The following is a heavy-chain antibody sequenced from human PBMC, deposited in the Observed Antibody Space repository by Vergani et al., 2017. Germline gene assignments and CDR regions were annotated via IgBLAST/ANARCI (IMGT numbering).Heavy chain of an antibody. J-gene: IGHJ4*02. CDR1: GGPISSGGYY. D-gene: IGHD6-13*01. CDR3: ASRYSSSWYYFDY. CDR2: IYYSGST. V-gene: IGHV4-31*03. Sequence: QVQLQESGPGLVKPSQTLSLTCTVSGGPISSGGYYWSWIRQHPGKGLEWIGYIYYSGSTYYNPYLKSRVTISVEKSKNQFSLKLSSVTAADTAVYYCASRYSSSWYYFDYWGQGTLVTVSS.